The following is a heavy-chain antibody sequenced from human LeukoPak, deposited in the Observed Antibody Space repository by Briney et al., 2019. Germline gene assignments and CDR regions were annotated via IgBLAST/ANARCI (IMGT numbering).Heavy chain of an antibody. CDR1: GFTFSSYW. D-gene: IGHD3-22*01. Sequence: GGSLTLSCAASGFTFSSYWMVWLRPAPGKGLEWVASIKQDGSEKYYVDSVKGRITISRDNAKNSLYLQMNSLRAEDTAVYYCARLINYYDSSGDYYNAFDIWGQGTMVTVSS. V-gene: IGHV3-7*05. CDR2: IKQDGSEK. CDR3: ARLINYYDSSGDYYNAFDI. J-gene: IGHJ3*02.